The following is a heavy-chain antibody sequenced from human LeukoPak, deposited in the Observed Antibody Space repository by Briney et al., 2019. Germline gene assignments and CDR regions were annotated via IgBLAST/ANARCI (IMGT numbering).Heavy chain of an antibody. Sequence: SETLSLTCTVSGGSLSSYYWHWIRQPPGKGLEWIGYIYHSGSTKYNPSLKSRVTISVDTSRNQFSLKLSSVTAADTAVYYCARDQSPYGDLELDYWGQGTLVTVSS. V-gene: IGHV4-59*01. CDR2: IYHSGST. J-gene: IGHJ4*02. CDR1: GGSLSSYY. CDR3: ARDQSPYGDLELDY. D-gene: IGHD4-17*01.